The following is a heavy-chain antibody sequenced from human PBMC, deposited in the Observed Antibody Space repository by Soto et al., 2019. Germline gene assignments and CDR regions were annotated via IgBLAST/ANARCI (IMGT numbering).Heavy chain of an antibody. Sequence: GASVKVSCKASGYTFTSYSITWVREAPGQGLEWVGWISGYNGKTDSAQKFQGRVTLTIEKSTTTAYMELRSLRSGDTAVYYCARHFPTYESWSGHYYYYGMDVWGQGTTVTVSS. CDR2: ISGYNGKT. CDR3: ARHFPTYESWSGHYYYYGMDV. CDR1: GYTFTSYS. J-gene: IGHJ6*02. V-gene: IGHV1-18*04. D-gene: IGHD3-3*01.